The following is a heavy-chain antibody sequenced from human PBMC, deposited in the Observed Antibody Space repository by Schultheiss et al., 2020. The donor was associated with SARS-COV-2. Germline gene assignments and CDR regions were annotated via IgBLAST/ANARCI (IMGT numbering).Heavy chain of an antibody. J-gene: IGHJ6*02. CDR1: GGTFSSYA. CDR3: ARDKVAATFYYYYGMDV. D-gene: IGHD2-15*01. Sequence: ASVKVSCKASGGTFSSYAISWVRQAPGQGLEWMGWISASNGGTNYAQKFQGRVTMTRDTSISTAYMELSRLRSDDTAVYYCARDKVAATFYYYYGMDVWGQGTTVTVSS. V-gene: IGHV1-2*02. CDR2: ISASNGGT.